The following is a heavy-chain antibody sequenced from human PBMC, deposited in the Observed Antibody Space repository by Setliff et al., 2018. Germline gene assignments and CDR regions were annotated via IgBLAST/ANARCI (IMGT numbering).Heavy chain of an antibody. CDR1: GYYFTNYW. V-gene: IGHV5-51*01. CDR3: ARLATDYGDYESLNYFDY. J-gene: IGHJ4*02. D-gene: IGHD4-17*01. CDR2: IYPGDSDT. Sequence: PGESLKISCQGSGYYFTNYWFGWVRQMPGKGLEWMGIIYPGDSDTRYSPSFQGQVTISADKSINTAYLQWSSLKASDTAMYYCARLATDYGDYESLNYFDYWGQGTLVTVSS.